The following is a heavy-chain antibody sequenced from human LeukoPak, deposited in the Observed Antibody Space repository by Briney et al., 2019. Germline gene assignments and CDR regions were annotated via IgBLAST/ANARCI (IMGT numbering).Heavy chain of an antibody. V-gene: IGHV4-34*01. CDR3: ARSSEGRYYYDSSGFSYYYYYMDV. CDR2: INHSGST. CDR1: GGSFSGYY. D-gene: IGHD3-22*01. Sequence: SETLSLTCAVYGGSFSGYYWSWIRQPPGKGLEWIGEINHSGSTNYNPSLKSRLTISVDTSKNQFSLKLSSVTAADTAVYYCARSSEGRYYYDSSGFSYYYYYMDVWGKGTTVTISS. J-gene: IGHJ6*03.